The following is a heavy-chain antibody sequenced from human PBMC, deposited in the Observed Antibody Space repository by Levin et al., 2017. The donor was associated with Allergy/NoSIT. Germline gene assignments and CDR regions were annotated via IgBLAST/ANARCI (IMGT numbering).Heavy chain of an antibody. D-gene: IGHD3-3*01. CDR2: ISAYNGNT. CDR3: ARDQKNFWSGYYYYGMDV. J-gene: IGHJ6*02. Sequence: GASVKVSCKASGYTFTSYGISWVRQAPGQGLEWMGWISAYNGNTNYAQKLQGRVTMTTDTSTSTAYMELRSLRSDDTAVYYCARDQKNFWSGYYYYGMDVWGQGTTVTVSS. CDR1: GYTFTSYG. V-gene: IGHV1-18*01.